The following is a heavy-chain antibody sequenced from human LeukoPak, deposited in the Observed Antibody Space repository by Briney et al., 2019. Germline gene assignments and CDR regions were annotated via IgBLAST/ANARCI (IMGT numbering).Heavy chain of an antibody. D-gene: IGHD3-22*01. J-gene: IGHJ4*02. Sequence: SETLSLTCTVSGGSISSSSYYWDWIRQPPGKGLEWIGSIYYSGSTYYNPSLKSRVTISVDTSKNQFSLKLSSVTAADTAVYYCARFGDDSSGYYFRSGPYYFDYWGQGTLVTVSS. CDR1: GGSISSSSYY. CDR3: ARFGDDSSGYYFRSGPYYFDY. V-gene: IGHV4-39*07. CDR2: IYYSGST.